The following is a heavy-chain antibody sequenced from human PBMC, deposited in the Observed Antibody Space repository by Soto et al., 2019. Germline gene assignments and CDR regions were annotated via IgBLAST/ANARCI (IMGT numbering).Heavy chain of an antibody. J-gene: IGHJ4*02. D-gene: IGHD6-19*01. CDR1: GVSFCGCS. CDR2: IRSKPNSYAT. CDR3: TRHLSAY. V-gene: IGHV3-73*01. Sequence: VSRTLSCAAGGVSFCGCSTHYVRQASGKGLEWVCRIRSKPNSYATAYAASVNGRFTISRDDSKNTAYLQMNSLKTEDTAVYYCTRHLSAYWGQGTLVTVSS.